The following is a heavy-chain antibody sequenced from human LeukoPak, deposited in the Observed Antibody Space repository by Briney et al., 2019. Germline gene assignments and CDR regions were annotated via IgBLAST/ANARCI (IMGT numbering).Heavy chain of an antibody. CDR3: AKSIRGI. V-gene: IGHV3-48*01. CDR2: ITFSSSII. CDR1: GFTFSSYS. J-gene: IGHJ3*01. D-gene: IGHD2/OR15-2a*01. Sequence: PGGSLRLSCAASGFTFSSYSMNWVRQAPGKGLEWVSYITFSSSIIYYADSVKGRFTISRDNAKNSLYLQMNSLRAEDTAVYYCAKSIRGIWGQGTMVTVSS.